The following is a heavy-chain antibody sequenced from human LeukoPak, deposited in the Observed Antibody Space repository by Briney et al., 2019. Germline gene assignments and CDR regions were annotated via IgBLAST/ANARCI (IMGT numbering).Heavy chain of an antibody. D-gene: IGHD4-17*01. CDR2: INPNSGGT. Sequence: ASVKVSCKASGYTFTGYYMHWVRQAPGQGLEWMGWINPNSGGTNYAQKFQGRVTMTRDTSISTAYMELSRLRSDDTAVYYCARDLEMTTVTTGWFDPWGQGTLVTVSS. CDR1: GYTFTGYY. CDR3: ARDLEMTTVTTGWFDP. J-gene: IGHJ5*02. V-gene: IGHV1-2*02.